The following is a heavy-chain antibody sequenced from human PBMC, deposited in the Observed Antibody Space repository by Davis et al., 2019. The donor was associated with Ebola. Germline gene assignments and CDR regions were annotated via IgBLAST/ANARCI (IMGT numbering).Heavy chain of an antibody. CDR2: INPNSGGT. J-gene: IGHJ4*02. D-gene: IGHD3-22*01. CDR3: ATEGYDSSALNY. CDR1: GYTFTGYY. Sequence: AASVKVSCKASGYTFTGYYMHWVRQAPGQGLEWMGWINPNSGGTNYAQKFQGWVTMTRDTSISTAYMELSSLRSEDTAVYYCATEGYDSSALNYWGQGTLVTVSS. V-gene: IGHV1-2*04.